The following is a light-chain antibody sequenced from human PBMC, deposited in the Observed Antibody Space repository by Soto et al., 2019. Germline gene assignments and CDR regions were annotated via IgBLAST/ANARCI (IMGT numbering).Light chain of an antibody. CDR2: EVS. CDR1: SSDVGGYNY. CDR3: SSYTNNSPYV. V-gene: IGLV2-14*01. J-gene: IGLJ1*01. Sequence: SALTQPASVSGSPGQSITISCTGTSSDVGGYNYVSWYQQHPGKAPKLMIFEVSNRPSGISIRFSGSKSGNTASLTISGLQTGDEADYYCSSYTNNSPYVFGTGTKVTVL.